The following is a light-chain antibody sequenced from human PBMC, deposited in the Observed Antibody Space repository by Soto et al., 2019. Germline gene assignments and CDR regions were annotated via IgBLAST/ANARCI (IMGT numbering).Light chain of an antibody. CDR1: QSVTSRF. V-gene: IGKV3D-20*02. Sequence: EIVLTQSPGTLSLSPGERATLSCRASQSVTSRFFAWYQQRPGQAPRLLIYGASRRATGVPDRFSGSESETDFTLTISGLEPEDFAVYYCQQRSNWPLFGQGTRLEI. CDR3: QQRSNWPL. CDR2: GAS. J-gene: IGKJ5*01.